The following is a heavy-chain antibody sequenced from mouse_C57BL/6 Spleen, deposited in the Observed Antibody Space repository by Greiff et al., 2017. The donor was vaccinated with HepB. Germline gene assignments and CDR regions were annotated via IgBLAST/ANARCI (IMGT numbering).Heavy chain of an antibody. CDR1: GFTFSDFY. CDR2: SRNKANDYTT. V-gene: IGHV7-1*01. J-gene: IGHJ4*01. CDR3: ARDGVKKAMDY. Sequence: DVKLVESGGGLVQSGRSLRLSCATSGFTFSDFYMEWVRQAPGKGLEWIAASRNKANDYTTEYSASVKGRFIVSRDTSQSILYLQMNALRAEDTAIYYCARDGVKKAMDYWGQGTSVTVSS. D-gene: IGHD1-3*01.